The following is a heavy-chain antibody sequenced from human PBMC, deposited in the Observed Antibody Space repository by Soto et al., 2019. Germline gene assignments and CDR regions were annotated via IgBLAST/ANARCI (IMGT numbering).Heavy chain of an antibody. D-gene: IGHD7-27*01. J-gene: IGHJ4*02. Sequence: XTLSLPCAVSGXSLTRSVWWTWVLQPPGKGLEWIGEVFHTGNTNYNPYLKSRVTMSVDKSTNEFSLKVTSVTAADTAIYYCARKAWVRFDYWGQGALGTVSS. CDR3: ARKAWVRFDY. CDR1: GXSLTRSVW. V-gene: IGHV4-4*02. CDR2: VFHTGNT.